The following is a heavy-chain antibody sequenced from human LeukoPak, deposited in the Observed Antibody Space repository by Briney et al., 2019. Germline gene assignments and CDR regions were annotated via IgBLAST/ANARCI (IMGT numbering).Heavy chain of an antibody. J-gene: IGHJ5*02. D-gene: IGHD6-19*01. Sequence: GGSLRLSCIASGSAFSTYGMHWVRQAPGKGLEWVAIMSYGGDIQYTDSVKSRFTISRDSSKNTLYLQMNSLRAEDTAIYYCARDWGSSGWYNWFDPWGQGTLVTVSS. V-gene: IGHV3-30*03. CDR2: MSYGGDI. CDR1: GSAFSTYG. CDR3: ARDWGSSGWYNWFDP.